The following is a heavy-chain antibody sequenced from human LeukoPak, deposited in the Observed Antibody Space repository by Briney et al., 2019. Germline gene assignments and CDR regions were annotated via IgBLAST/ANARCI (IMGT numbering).Heavy chain of an antibody. CDR1: GYTFTSYA. CDR2: ISTNTGNP. D-gene: IGHD3-22*01. Sequence: GASVKVSCKASGYTFTSYAMNWVRQAPGQGLEWMGWISTNTGNPTYAQGFTGRFVFSLDTSVSTAYLQISSLKAEDTAVYYCARDVWYYYDSSGSFSYWGQGTLVTVSS. V-gene: IGHV7-4-1*02. J-gene: IGHJ4*02. CDR3: ARDVWYYYDSSGSFSY.